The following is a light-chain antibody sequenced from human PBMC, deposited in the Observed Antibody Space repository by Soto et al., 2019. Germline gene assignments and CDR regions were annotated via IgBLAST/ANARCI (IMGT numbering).Light chain of an antibody. CDR1: RDDVGGYNY. CDR2: EVY. CDR3: CSYTDIALDVV. V-gene: IGLV2-8*01. J-gene: IGLJ2*01. Sequence: QSVLTQPPSASGSPGQSVTISCTGTRDDVGGYNYVSWFQHHPGKAPKLMIYEVYKRPSGVPARFSGSKSGNTASLTVSGVRPEDEADYYCCSYTDIALDVVFGGGTKVTVL.